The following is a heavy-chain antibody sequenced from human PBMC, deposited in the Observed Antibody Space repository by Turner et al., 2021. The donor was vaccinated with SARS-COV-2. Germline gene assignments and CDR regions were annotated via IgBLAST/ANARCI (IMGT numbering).Heavy chain of an antibody. CDR1: GLTVSSNY. D-gene: IGHD3-3*01. CDR3: ARDLMEVGGMDV. V-gene: IGHV3-53*01. J-gene: IGHJ6*02. Sequence: EVQLVESVGGLIQPGGSLRLSCAASGLTVSSNYMSWVRQAPGKGMEWVSVIYSGGSTYNADSVKGRFTISRDNYKNTLYLQMNSLRAEDTAVYYCARDLMEVGGMDVWGQGTTVTVSS. CDR2: IYSGGST.